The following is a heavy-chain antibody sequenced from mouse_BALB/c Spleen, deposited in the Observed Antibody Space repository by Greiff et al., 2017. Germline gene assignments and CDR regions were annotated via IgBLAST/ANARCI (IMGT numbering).Heavy chain of an antibody. CDR1: GFTFSSYG. Sequence: EVMLVESGGGLVQPGGSLKLSCAASGFTFSSYGMSWVRQTPDKRLELVATINSNGGSTYYPDSVKGRFTISRDNAKNTLYLQMSSLKSEDTAMYYCARDNGPFAYWGQGTLVTVSA. CDR2: INSNGGST. J-gene: IGHJ3*01. D-gene: IGHD1-1*02. V-gene: IGHV5-6-3*01. CDR3: ARDNGPFAY.